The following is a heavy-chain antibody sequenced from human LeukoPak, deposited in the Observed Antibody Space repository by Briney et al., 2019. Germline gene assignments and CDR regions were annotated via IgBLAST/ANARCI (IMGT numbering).Heavy chain of an antibody. CDR1: GFSLTTSGVC. CDR2: IDWNDDK. CDR3: ARMGYSGNYYNWFDP. V-gene: IGHV2-70*17. Sequence: SGPALVKPTQTLTLTCTFSGFSLTTSGVCVSWIRQPPGKALEWLARIDWNDDKFYSTSLKTRLTISKDTSKNQVVLTMTNMDPVDTATYYCARMGYSGNYYNWFDPWGQGTLVTVSS. J-gene: IGHJ5*02. D-gene: IGHD1-26*01.